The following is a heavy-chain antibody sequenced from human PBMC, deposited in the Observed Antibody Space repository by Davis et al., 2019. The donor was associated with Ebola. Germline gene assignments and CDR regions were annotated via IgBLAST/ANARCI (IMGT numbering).Heavy chain of an antibody. D-gene: IGHD5-24*01. J-gene: IGHJ4*02. CDR1: GFIFSDYG. CDR3: VKDDQEMATIYLFDV. Sequence: GESLKISCAASGFIFSDYGMHWVRQAPGKGLEWVAMTSYDETNIHYADSVRGRFTISRDNSKNTLYLQMDRLRHEDTAVYHCVKDDQEMATIYLFDVWGQGTLVTVSS. CDR2: TSYDETNI. V-gene: IGHV3-30*18.